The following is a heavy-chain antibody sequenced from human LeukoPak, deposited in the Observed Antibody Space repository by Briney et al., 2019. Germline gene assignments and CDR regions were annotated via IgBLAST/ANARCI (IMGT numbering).Heavy chain of an antibody. CDR2: FDPEDGET. CDR3: ATVYMVRGVISPLDY. Sequence: ASVKVSCKVSGYTLTELSMHWVRQAPGKGLEWMGGFDPEDGETIYAQKFQGRVTMTEDTSTDTAYMELSGLRSEDTAVYYCATVYMVRGVISPLDYWGQGTLVTVSS. V-gene: IGHV1-24*01. J-gene: IGHJ4*02. CDR1: GYTLTELS. D-gene: IGHD3-10*01.